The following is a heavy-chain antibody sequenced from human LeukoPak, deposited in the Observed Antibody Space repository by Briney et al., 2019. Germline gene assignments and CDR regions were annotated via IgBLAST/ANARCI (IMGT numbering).Heavy chain of an antibody. CDR2: ISAYNGNT. CDR1: GYTFTSYG. J-gene: IGHJ5*02. D-gene: IGHD4-23*01. CDR3: ARGDYGGNSWNWFDP. V-gene: IGHV1-18*01. Sequence: ASVKVSCKASGYTFTSYGISRVRQAPGQGLEWMGWISAYNGNTNYAQKLQGRVTMTTDTSTSTAYMELRSLRSDDTAVYYCARGDYGGNSWNWFDPWGQGTLVTVSS.